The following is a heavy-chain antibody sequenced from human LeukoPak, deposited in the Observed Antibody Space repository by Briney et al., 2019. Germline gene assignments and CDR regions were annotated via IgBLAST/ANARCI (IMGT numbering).Heavy chain of an antibody. CDR3: ARDDSSGHFDY. V-gene: IGHV4-59*01. CDR1: GGSISSYY. CDR2: IYYSGST. D-gene: IGHD6-19*01. J-gene: IGHJ4*02. Sequence: SETLSLTCTVSGGSISSYYWSWIRQPPGKGLEWIGYIYYSGSTNYNPSLKSRVTISVDTSKNQFSLKLSSVTAADTAVYYCARDDSSGHFDYWAREPWSPSPQ.